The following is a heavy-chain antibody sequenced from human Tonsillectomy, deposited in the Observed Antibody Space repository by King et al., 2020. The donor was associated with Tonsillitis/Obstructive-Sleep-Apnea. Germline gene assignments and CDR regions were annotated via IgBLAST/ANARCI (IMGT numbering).Heavy chain of an antibody. CDR2: IWYDGSNK. D-gene: IGHD6-13*01. CDR3: ARDRGPLSSSWDATFDY. V-gene: IGHV3-33*01. J-gene: IGHJ4*02. CDR1: GFTFSSYG. Sequence: VQLVESGGGVVQPGRSLRLSCAASGFTFSSYGMHWVRQAPGKGLERVAVIWYDGSNKYYADSVKGRFTISRDNSKNTLYLQMNSLRAEDRAVYYCARDRGPLSSSWDATFDYWGQGTLVTVSS.